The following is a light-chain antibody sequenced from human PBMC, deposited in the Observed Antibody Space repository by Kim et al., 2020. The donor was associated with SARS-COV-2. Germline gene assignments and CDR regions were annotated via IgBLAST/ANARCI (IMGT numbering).Light chain of an antibody. CDR1: GGTIATKY. J-gene: IGLJ2*01. Sequence: KTVTTSCTTNGGTIATKYGQWYQQRTNSAPTTVIYEDGQRPSGVPDRFSGSIDSSATSASLTSSGLRTEDEADYCCQSYDSSNNVVFGGGTQLTVL. V-gene: IGLV6-57*02. CDR2: EDG. CDR3: QSYDSSNNVV.